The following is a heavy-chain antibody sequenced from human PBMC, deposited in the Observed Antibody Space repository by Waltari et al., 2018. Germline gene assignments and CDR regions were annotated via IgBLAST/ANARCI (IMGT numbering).Heavy chain of an antibody. CDR1: GGSISRYY. D-gene: IGHD2-2*03. Sequence: QVQLQESGPGLVKPSETLSLTCTVSGGSISRYYWSWIRQPAGKGLEWIGRIYTSGSTNYNPSLKSRVTISVDKSKNQFSLKLSSVTAADTAVYYCARDGYCSSTSCLAFDYWGQGTLVTVSS. J-gene: IGHJ4*02. V-gene: IGHV4-4*07. CDR3: ARDGYCSSTSCLAFDY. CDR2: IYTSGST.